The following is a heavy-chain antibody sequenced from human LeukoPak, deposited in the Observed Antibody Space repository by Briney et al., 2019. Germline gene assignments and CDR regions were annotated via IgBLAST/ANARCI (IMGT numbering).Heavy chain of an antibody. Sequence: GGSLRLSCAASGFTFSSYAMSWVRQAPGKGLEWVSAISGSGGSTYYADSVKGRFTISRDNSKNTLYLQMNGLRAEDTAVYYCAKDPNAGGEGSFDYWGQGTLVTVSS. J-gene: IGHJ4*02. D-gene: IGHD1-26*01. CDR3: AKDPNAGGEGSFDY. V-gene: IGHV3-23*01. CDR2: ISGSGGST. CDR1: GFTFSSYA.